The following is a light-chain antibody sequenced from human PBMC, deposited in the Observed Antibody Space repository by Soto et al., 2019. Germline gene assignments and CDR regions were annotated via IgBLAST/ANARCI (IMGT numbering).Light chain of an antibody. CDR3: ASWDDSLRAVI. CDR2: YDN. J-gene: IGLJ2*01. V-gene: IGLV1-47*02. CDR1: NSNIGSNT. Sequence: QSVLTQPPSASGTPGQRVTISCSGSNSNIGSNTVNWYQQLPGTAPKLLIYYDNLRPSGVPERISGSKSGSSASLAISGLRSEDEAEYYCASWDDSLRAVIFGGGTKLTVL.